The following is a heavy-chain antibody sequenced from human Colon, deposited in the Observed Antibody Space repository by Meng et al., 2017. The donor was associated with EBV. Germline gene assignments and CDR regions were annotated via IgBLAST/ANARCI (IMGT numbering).Heavy chain of an antibody. J-gene: IGHJ4*02. CDR3: ASSDYYLSDY. V-gene: IGHV4-34*12. D-gene: IGHD3-22*01. Sequence: QVPLQQWGAGLLKPSETLSLTCAVNGGSLSGAYWNWIRQPPGKGLEWIGETFHSGSTDYSPSLKSRVTISLDKSKNQLSLKLNSVTAADTAVYYCASSDYYLSDYWGQGNLVTVS. CDR2: TFHSGST. CDR1: GGSLSGAY.